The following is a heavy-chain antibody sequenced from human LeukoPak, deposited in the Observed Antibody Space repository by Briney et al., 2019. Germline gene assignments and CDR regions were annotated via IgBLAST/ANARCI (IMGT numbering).Heavy chain of an antibody. D-gene: IGHD3-3*01. V-gene: IGHV4-30-4*08. CDR2: IYYSGRT. CDR1: GGSISSGDYY. Sequence: PSETLPLTCTVSGGSISSGDYYWSWIRQPPGKGWEGIGYIYYSGRTYDNPSLKRRITIAVETSSNQFTLKLSSVTAVASAVSYGARDPRIRFVESMYYTDVWGKGTTVTVSS. J-gene: IGHJ6*03. CDR3: ARDPRIRFVESMYYTDV.